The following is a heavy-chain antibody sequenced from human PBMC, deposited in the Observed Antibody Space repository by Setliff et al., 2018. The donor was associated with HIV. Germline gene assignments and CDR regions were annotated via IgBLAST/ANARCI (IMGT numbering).Heavy chain of an antibody. J-gene: IGHJ6*02. CDR2: IRSKAYGGTT. CDR1: GITFCDYA. CDR3: TRGRLRQLDNSHYYYYGMDV. Sequence: GGSLRPSCTASGITFCDYAMTWVRQAPGKGLEWVGFIRSKAYGGTTEYAASVKGRFTISRDDSKSIAYLQMNSLKTEDRAVYYCTRGRLRQLDNSHYYYYGMDVWGQGTTVTVSS. V-gene: IGHV3-49*04. D-gene: IGHD1-1*01.